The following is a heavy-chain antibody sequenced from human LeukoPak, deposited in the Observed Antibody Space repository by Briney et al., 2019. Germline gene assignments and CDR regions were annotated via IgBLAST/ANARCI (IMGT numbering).Heavy chain of an antibody. V-gene: IGHV1-2*04. J-gene: IGHJ3*02. CDR1: GYTFTGYY. CDR3: ARELASTIDAFDI. D-gene: IGHD1-14*01. CDR2: INPNSGGT. Sequence: ASVKVSCKASGYTFTGYYMHWVRQAPGQGLEWMGWINPNSGGTNYAQKFQGWVIMTRDTSISTAYMELSRLRSDDTAVYYCARELASTIDAFDIWGQGTMVTVSS.